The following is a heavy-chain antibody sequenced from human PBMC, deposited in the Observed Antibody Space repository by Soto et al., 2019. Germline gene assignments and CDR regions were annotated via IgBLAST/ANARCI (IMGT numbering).Heavy chain of an antibody. J-gene: IGHJ5*02. CDR1: GGSISSGGYS. V-gene: IGHV4-30-2*01. CDR3: ARVPSP. CDR2: IYHSGST. Sequence: SKTLSLTCAVSGGSISSGGYSWSWIRQPPGKGLEWIGYIYHSGSTYYSPSLKSRVTISVDRSKNQFSLKLSSVTAADTAVYYCARVPSPWGQGTLVTVSS.